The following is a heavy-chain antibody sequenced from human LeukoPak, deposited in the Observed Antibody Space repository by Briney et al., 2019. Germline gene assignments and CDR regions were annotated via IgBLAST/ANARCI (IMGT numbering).Heavy chain of an antibody. V-gene: IGHV4-34*01. D-gene: IGHD6-6*01. CDR2: INHSGST. J-gene: IGHJ4*02. CDR1: GGSFSGYY. Sequence: SETLSLTCAVYGGSFSGYYWSWIRQPPGKGLEWIGEINHSGSTNYNPSLKSRVTISVDTSKNQFSLKLSSVTAADTAVYYCARGYLNARRYSSSSRFGFYFDYWGQGTLVTVSS. CDR3: ARGYLNARRYSSSSRFGFYFDY.